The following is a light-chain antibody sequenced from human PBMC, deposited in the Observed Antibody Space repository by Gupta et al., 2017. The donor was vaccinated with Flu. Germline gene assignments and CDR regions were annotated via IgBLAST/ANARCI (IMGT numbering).Light chain of an antibody. CDR1: TSNVGSTF. V-gene: IGLV1-47*01. Sequence: QSVLTQPPSVSGTPGQTVTISCSGGTSNVGSTFVYWYQQFPGMAPKLLIYRNDQRPSGVPDRFSASKSGTSASLAISGLRSEDEADYFCAAWDDSMTALVGGGTKLNVL. J-gene: IGLJ2*01. CDR3: AAWDDSMTAL. CDR2: RND.